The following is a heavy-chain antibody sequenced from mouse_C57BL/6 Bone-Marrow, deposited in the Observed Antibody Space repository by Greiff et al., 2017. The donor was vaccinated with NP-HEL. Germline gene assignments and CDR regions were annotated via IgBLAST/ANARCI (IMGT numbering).Heavy chain of an antibody. J-gene: IGHJ1*03. V-gene: IGHV1-18*01. CDR1: GYTFTDYN. CDR3: ARSLYGSSHWYFDV. D-gene: IGHD1-1*01. Sequence: EVKLQQSGPELVKPGASVKIPCKASGYTFTDYNMDWVKQSHGKSLEWIGDINPNNGGTIYNQKFKGKATLTVDKSSSTAYMELRSLTSEDTAVYYCARSLYGSSHWYFDVWGTGTTVTVSS. CDR2: INPNNGGT.